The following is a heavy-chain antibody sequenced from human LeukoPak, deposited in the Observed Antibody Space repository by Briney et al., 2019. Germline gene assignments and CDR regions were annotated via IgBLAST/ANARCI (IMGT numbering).Heavy chain of an antibody. CDR3: ARDQVYGDYNFDY. J-gene: IGHJ4*02. CDR1: GGSISSSSYY. Sequence: SETLSLTCTVSGGSISSSSYYWGWIRQPPGKGLEWIGSIYYSGSTYYNPSLKSRVTISVDTSKNQFSLKLSSVTAADTAVYYCARDQVYGDYNFDYWGQGTLVTVSS. D-gene: IGHD4-17*01. CDR2: IYYSGST. V-gene: IGHV4-39*07.